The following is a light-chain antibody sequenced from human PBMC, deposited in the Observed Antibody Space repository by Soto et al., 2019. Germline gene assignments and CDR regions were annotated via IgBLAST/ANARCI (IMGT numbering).Light chain of an antibody. CDR1: SSNIGSNY. CDR2: RNN. J-gene: IGLJ1*01. V-gene: IGLV1-47*01. CDR3: AEWDDSLSGLYV. Sequence: VLTQPPSASGTPGQRVTISCSGSSSNIGSNYVYWYQQLPGTAPKLLIYRNNQRPSVVPDRFSGSKSGTSASLAISGLRSGDEADYYCAEWDDSLSGLYVFGTGTKVTVL.